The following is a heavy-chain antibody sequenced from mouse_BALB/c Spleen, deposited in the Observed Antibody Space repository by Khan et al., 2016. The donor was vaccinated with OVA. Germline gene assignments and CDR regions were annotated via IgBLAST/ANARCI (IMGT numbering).Heavy chain of an antibody. V-gene: IGHV5-9-3*01. D-gene: IGHD2-3*01. J-gene: IGHJ2*01. CDR3: SRQRRIYDGPFDY. CDR1: GFTFNNYA. Sequence: EVELVESGGGLVKPGGSLKLSCAASGFTFNNYAMSWVRQTPEKRLAWVATVSRGGSYTYYPDSVKGRFTISRDNAKNTLYLQLSSLRSEDTAMYYCSRQRRIYDGPFDYWGQGTTLTVSA. CDR2: VSRGGSYT.